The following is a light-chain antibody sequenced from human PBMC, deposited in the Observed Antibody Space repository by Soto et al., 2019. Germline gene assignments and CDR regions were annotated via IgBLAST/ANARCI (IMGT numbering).Light chain of an antibody. J-gene: IGKJ4*01. V-gene: IGKV1-5*03. Sequence: DIQMTQSPSTLSASVGDRVTITCRASQSISSWLAWYQQKPGKAPKLLIYKASSLESGVPSRFSGSGSGTEFTLTISSLQPDDFATYYCQQYISYPLTFGGGTKVDIK. CDR3: QQYISYPLT. CDR2: KAS. CDR1: QSISSW.